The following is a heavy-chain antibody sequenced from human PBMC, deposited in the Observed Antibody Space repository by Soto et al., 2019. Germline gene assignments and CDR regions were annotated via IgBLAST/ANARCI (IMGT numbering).Heavy chain of an antibody. CDR1: GYTFTSYG. CDR3: ASHRDRSSSYGPLDY. D-gene: IGHD6-13*01. J-gene: IGHJ4*02. V-gene: IGHV1-18*04. CDR2: ISAYNGNT. Sequence: ASVKVSCKASGYTFTSYGISWVRQAPVQGLEWMGGISAYNGNTNYAQKLQGRVTMTTDTSTSTAYMELRSLGSDDTAVYYCASHRDRSSSYGPLDYWGQGTLVTVSS.